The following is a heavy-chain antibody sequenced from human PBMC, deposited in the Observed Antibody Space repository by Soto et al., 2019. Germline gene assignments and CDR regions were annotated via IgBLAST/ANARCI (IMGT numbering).Heavy chain of an antibody. D-gene: IGHD2-15*01. Sequence: VQLVESGGGVVQPGRSLRLSCAASGFTFSAYDMHWVRQAPGKGLEWVAVMSHDGTKTYYADSVKGRFTISRDNSKNALLLQMTSLRAEGTPVYKCVVLIVLPPPAPHLYRVDSWGQGTTVTVSS. J-gene: IGHJ6*02. CDR2: MSHDGTKT. CDR3: VVLIVLPPPAPHLYRVDS. V-gene: IGHV3-30*03. CDR1: GFTFSAYD.